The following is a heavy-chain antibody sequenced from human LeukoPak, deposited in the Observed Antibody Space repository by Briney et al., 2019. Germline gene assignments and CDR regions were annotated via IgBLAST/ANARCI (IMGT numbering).Heavy chain of an antibody. V-gene: IGHV4-34*01. CDR3: ARVTNWNTRAFDI. Sequence: SETLSLTCAVYGGSFSGYYWGWIRQPPGKGLEWIGSIYYSGSTYYNPSLKSRVTISVDTSKNQFSLKLSSVTAADTAVYYCARVTNWNTRAFDIWGQGTMVTVSS. CDR1: GGSFSGYY. J-gene: IGHJ3*02. CDR2: IYYSGST. D-gene: IGHD1/OR15-1a*01.